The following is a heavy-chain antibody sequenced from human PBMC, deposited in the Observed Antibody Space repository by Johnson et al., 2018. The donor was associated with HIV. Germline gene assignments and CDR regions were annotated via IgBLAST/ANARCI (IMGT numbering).Heavy chain of an antibody. CDR2: ISYDGINK. V-gene: IGHV3-30-3*01. D-gene: IGHD1-26*01. J-gene: IGHJ3*02. Sequence: QVQLVESGGGVVQPGRSLRLSCAATGFTFNSYAMHWVRQAPGKGLEWVAVISYDGINKYYADSVKGRFTISRDNSKKTLYLQMNSLRAEDTAVYYCARDGSYSGSLSDAFDIWGQGTMVTVSS. CDR1: GFTFNSYA. CDR3: ARDGSYSGSLSDAFDI.